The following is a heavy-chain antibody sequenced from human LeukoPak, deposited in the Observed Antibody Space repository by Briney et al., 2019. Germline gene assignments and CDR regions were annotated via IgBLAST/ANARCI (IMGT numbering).Heavy chain of an antibody. J-gene: IGHJ5*02. CDR2: ISSSGSTL. Sequence: QAGGSLRLSCAASGFTFSSYEMNWVRQAPGKGLEWVSYISSSGSTLYYADSVKGRFTISRDNAKNSLYLQMNSLRAEDTAVYYCARVGLQYNWFDPWGQGTLATVSS. V-gene: IGHV3-48*03. D-gene: IGHD3-16*01. CDR3: ARVGLQYNWFDP. CDR1: GFTFSSYE.